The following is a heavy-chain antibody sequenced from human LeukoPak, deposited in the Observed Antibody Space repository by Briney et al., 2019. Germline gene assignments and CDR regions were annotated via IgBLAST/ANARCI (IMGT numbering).Heavy chain of an antibody. CDR1: GFTFSSYG. J-gene: IGHJ4*02. Sequence: GGSLRLSCAASGFTFSSYGMHWVRQAPGKGLEWVAVISYDGSNKYYADSVKGRFTISRDNSKNTLHLQMNSLRAEDTAVYYCSSSYYDILTGYSSLEGFDYWGQGTLVTVSS. D-gene: IGHD3-9*01. CDR2: ISYDGSNK. CDR3: SSSYYDILTGYSSLEGFDY. V-gene: IGHV3-30*03.